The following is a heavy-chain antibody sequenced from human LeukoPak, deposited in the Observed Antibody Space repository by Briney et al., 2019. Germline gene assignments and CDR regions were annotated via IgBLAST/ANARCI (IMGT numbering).Heavy chain of an antibody. J-gene: IGHJ4*02. CDR3: AKDGQSFNSMYDYFDS. V-gene: IGHV3-23*01. D-gene: IGHD2-8*01. CDR1: GFTFRNFA. CDR2: IGGGDT. Sequence: GGSLRLSCSASGFTFRNFAISWVRQAPGKGLEWVSSIGGGDTHYADSVKGRFTISRDDSRSTVDLQMSSLRAEGTAVYYCAKDGQSFNSMYDYFDSWGQGTLVTVSS.